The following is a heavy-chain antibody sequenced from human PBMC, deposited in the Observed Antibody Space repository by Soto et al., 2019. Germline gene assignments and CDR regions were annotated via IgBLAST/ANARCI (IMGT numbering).Heavy chain of an antibody. J-gene: IGHJ3*01. D-gene: IGHD3-16*01. Sequence: ASVKVSCKASGYTFTGYYMHWVRQAPGQGLEWMGWINPNSGGTNYAQKFRGWVTMTRDTSISTAYMELSRLRSDDTAVFYCARQYDYIWGGYGNDVFDFWGQGTMVTVS. V-gene: IGHV1-2*04. CDR2: INPNSGGT. CDR1: GYTFTGYY. CDR3: ARQYDYIWGGYGNDVFDF.